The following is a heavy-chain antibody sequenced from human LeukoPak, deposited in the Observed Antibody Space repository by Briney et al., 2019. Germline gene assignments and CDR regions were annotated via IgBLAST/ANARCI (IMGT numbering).Heavy chain of an antibody. D-gene: IGHD6-13*01. CDR1: GYIFSSYG. J-gene: IGHJ4*02. V-gene: IGHV1-18*01. CDR2: ISVYNGNT. Sequence: ASVKVSCNASGYIFSSYGISWVRQAPGQGLEWMGWISVYNGNTNYAQKLQGRVTMTTDTSTSTAYMELRSLRSDDTAVYYCARLSGYDEYPDYWGQGTLVTVSS. CDR3: ARLSGYDEYPDY.